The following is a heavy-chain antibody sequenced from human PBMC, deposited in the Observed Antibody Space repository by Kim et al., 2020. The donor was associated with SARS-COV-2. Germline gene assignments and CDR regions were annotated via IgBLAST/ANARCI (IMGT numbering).Heavy chain of an antibody. CDR2: ISYDGSNK. J-gene: IGHJ4*02. CDR1: GFTFSSYA. D-gene: IGHD1-26*01. CDR3: ARVISGSSVDH. V-gene: IGHV3-30*04. Sequence: GGSLRLSCAASGFTFSSYALHWVRQSPGKGLEWVAVISYDGSNKYYADSVKGRFTISRDNSKNTLYLQMSSLRAEDTAVYYCARVISGSSVDHWGQVTLVTVSS.